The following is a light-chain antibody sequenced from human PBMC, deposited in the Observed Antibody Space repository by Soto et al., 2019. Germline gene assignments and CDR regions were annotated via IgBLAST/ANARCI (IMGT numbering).Light chain of an antibody. Sequence: DIVVTQSPGTLSLSPGERATLSCRASQSVSSSYLAWYQQKPGQAPRLLIYGTSSRATAIPDRFSGSGSGTDFTLTISRLEPEDFAVYYCQQYGSSSWTFGQGTKVDIK. V-gene: IGKV3-20*01. CDR1: QSVSSSY. CDR2: GTS. CDR3: QQYGSSSWT. J-gene: IGKJ1*01.